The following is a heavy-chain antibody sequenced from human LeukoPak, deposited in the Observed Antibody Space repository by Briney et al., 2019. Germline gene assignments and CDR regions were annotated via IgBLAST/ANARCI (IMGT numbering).Heavy chain of an antibody. Sequence: SETLSLTCPVSGGTLSSGSYYWSWIRQPPGKGLEWLGYIYYSGSTNYNPSRKSRVTISVDTSKNQFSLKLSSVTAADTAVYYCARGLRRGAFDIWGQGTMVTVSS. CDR1: GGTLSSGSYY. CDR3: ARGLRRGAFDI. CDR2: IYYSGST. V-gene: IGHV4-61*01. J-gene: IGHJ3*02.